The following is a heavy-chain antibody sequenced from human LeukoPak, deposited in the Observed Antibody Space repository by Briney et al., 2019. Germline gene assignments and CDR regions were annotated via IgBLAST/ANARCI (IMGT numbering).Heavy chain of an antibody. Sequence: GGSLRLSCAASGFTFSSYAMSWVRQAPGQGLEWVSAISGSGGSTYYAVSVKGRFTISRDNSKHTLYLQMNSLRAEDTAVYYCAKYGFGELGPYYFDYWGQGTLVTVSS. D-gene: IGHD3-10*01. CDR3: AKYGFGELGPYYFDY. J-gene: IGHJ4*02. CDR2: ISGSGGST. V-gene: IGHV3-23*01. CDR1: GFTFSSYA.